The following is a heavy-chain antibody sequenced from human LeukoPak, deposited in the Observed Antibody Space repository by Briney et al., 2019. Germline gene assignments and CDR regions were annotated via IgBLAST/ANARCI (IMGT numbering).Heavy chain of an antibody. CDR2: IYYSGST. V-gene: IGHV4-31*03. CDR1: GGSISSGGYY. Sequence: SQTLSLTCTVSGGSISSGGYYWSWIRQHPGKSLEWIGYIYYSGSTYYNPSLKSRVTISVDTSKNQFSLKLSSVTAADTAVYYCARGVQRRGVNFWGQGTLVTVSS. D-gene: IGHD3-10*01. J-gene: IGHJ4*02. CDR3: ARGVQRRGVNF.